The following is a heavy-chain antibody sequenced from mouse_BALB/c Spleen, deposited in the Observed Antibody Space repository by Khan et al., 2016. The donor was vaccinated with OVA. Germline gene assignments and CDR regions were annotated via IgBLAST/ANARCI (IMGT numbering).Heavy chain of an antibody. J-gene: IGHJ1*01. V-gene: IGHV3-2*02. Sequence: EVQLQESGPGLVKPSQSLSLTCTVTGYSITSYYAWNWVRQFPGNKLEWMGYLSYSGSTSCNPSLTGRISITRDTSTNQFFLQLNSVTTEDTATYYGARRAYYGNGYFDVGGAGTTVTVSS. CDR2: LSYSGST. CDR1: GYSITSYYA. D-gene: IGHD2-1*01. CDR3: ARRAYYGNGYFDV.